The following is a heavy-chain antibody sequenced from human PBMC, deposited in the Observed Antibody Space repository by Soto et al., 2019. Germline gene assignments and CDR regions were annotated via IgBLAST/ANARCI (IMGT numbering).Heavy chain of an antibody. CDR3: ASSVGDRDYFDY. V-gene: IGHV4-4*02. Sequence: QVQLQESGPGLVKPSGTLSLTCAVSGGSISSSNWWSWVRQPPGKGLEWIGEIYHSGSTNYNPSLKSRATISVDKSKNHFSLKLSSVTAADTAVYYCASSVGDRDYFDYWGQGTLVTVSS. CDR1: GGSISSSNW. D-gene: IGHD4-17*01. J-gene: IGHJ4*02. CDR2: IYHSGST.